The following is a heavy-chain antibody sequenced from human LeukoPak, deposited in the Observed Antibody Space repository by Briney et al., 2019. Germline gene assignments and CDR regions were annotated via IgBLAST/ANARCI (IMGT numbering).Heavy chain of an antibody. J-gene: IGHJ4*02. D-gene: IGHD5-12*01. Sequence: AASVKASCKASGYTFTSYGISWVRQAPGQGLEWMGWISAYNGNTNYAQKLQGRVTMTTDTSTSTAYMELRSLRSDDTAVYNCARGAYVDIVATPEVWGQGTLVTVSS. V-gene: IGHV1-18*01. CDR3: ARGAYVDIVATPEV. CDR2: ISAYNGNT. CDR1: GYTFTSYG.